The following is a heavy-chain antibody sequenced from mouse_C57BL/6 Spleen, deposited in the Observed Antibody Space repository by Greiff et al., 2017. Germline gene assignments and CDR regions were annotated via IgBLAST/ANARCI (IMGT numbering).Heavy chain of an antibody. CDR3: ARNCYGDSSYYFDG. CDR2: IDSANGNT. D-gene: IGHD1-1*01. J-gene: IGHJ2*01. V-gene: IGHV14-3*01. CDR1: GFNIKNTH. Sequence: EVHLVESVAELVRPGASVKLSCIASGFNIKNTHMHWVQQWPEQGLEWIGRIDSANGNTTYAPAFQGKATITADTSTSTAYLQLSNLTSEDTAIYYCARNCYGDSSYYFDGRGQGTTLTVA.